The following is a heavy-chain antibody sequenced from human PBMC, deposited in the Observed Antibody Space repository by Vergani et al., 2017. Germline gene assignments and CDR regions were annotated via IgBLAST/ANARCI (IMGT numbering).Heavy chain of an antibody. CDR2: IYSGGIST. V-gene: IGHV3-23*03. D-gene: IGHD3-3*01. Sequence: EVQLLESGGVLVQPGVSLRLSCAASGFTFSSYAMSWVRPAPGKGLEWVSVIYSGGISTYYADSVNGRFTISRDNSKNTLYLQMNSLRAEDTAVYYCAKSYDFWSGYYIWGQGTLVTVYS. J-gene: IGHJ4*02. CDR3: AKSYDFWSGYYI. CDR1: GFTFSSYA.